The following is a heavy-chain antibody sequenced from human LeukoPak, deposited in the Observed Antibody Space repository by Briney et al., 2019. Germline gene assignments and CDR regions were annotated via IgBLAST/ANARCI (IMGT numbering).Heavy chain of an antibody. D-gene: IGHD3-3*01. J-gene: IGHJ6*03. CDR3: ARPRGVTIFGGYYMDV. Sequence: SETLSLTCAVYGGSFSGYYWSWIRQPQGKGLEWIGEINHSGSTNYNPSLKSRVTISVDTSKNQFSLKLSSVTAADTAVYYCARPRGVTIFGGYYMDVWGKGTTVTVSS. CDR2: INHSGST. V-gene: IGHV4-34*01. CDR1: GGSFSGYY.